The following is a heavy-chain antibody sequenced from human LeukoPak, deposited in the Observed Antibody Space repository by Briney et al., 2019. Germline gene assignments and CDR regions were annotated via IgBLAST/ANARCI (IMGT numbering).Heavy chain of an antibody. J-gene: IGHJ4*02. V-gene: IGHV3-23*01. Sequence: GGSLRLSCAASGFTFSSYAISWVRQAPGKGLEWVSAISGSGGSTYYADSVKGRFTISRDNSKNTLYLQMNSLRAEDTAVYYCAKLFSDFWSGYHYYFDYWGQGTLVTVSS. D-gene: IGHD3-3*01. CDR1: GFTFSSYA. CDR3: AKLFSDFWSGYHYYFDY. CDR2: ISGSGGST.